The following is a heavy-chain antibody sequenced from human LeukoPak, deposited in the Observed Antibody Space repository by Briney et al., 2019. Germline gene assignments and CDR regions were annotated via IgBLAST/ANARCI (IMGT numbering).Heavy chain of an antibody. CDR1: GFSISSYE. V-gene: IGHV3-48*03. CDR3: ARAMRGANYYSY. CDR2: IASDGSI. D-gene: IGHD1-26*01. J-gene: IGHJ4*01. Sequence: PGGSLRLSCVASGFSISSYEMNWVRQAPGKGLEWISFIASDGSIEYADSVKGRFTLSRDNAKNTVYLQMNSLRVEDTAVYFCARAMRGANYYSYWGHGTLVTVPS.